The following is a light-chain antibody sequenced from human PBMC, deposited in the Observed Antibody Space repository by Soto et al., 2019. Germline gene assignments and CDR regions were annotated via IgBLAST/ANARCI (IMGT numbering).Light chain of an antibody. CDR1: QSVRSNY. V-gene: IGKV3-20*01. J-gene: IGKJ4*01. CDR2: GAS. Sequence: ELVLTQSPGTLSLSSGERATLSCRASQSVRSNYLAWYQQKPGQAPRLLIYGASSRATGIPERFGGSGSGTAFTLTISRLEPEDFAVYDCQQYASSPLTFGGGTKVEIK. CDR3: QQYASSPLT.